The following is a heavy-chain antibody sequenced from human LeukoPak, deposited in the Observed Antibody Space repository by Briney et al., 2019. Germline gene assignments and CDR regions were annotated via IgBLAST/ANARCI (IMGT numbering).Heavy chain of an antibody. V-gene: IGHV3-48*04. CDR2: ISSSSSTI. Sequence: GGSLRLSCAASGFTFSSYSMNWVRQAPGKGLEWVSYISSSSSTIYYADSVKGRFTISRDNAKNSLYLQINSLRAEDTAVYYCARSAERSSSPRRAGWFDPWGQGTLVTVSS. J-gene: IGHJ5*02. CDR3: ARSAERSSSPRRAGWFDP. D-gene: IGHD6-13*01. CDR1: GFTFSSYS.